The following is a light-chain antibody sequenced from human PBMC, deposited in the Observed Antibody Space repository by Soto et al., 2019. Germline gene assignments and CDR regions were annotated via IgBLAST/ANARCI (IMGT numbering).Light chain of an antibody. CDR2: LGS. CDR3: MQALQTPYT. Sequence: DIVMTQSPLSLPVTPGEPASISCRSSQSLLHSNGYNYLDWYLQKPGQSPQLLIYLGSYRASGVPERFSGSGSGTDFTLKISRVEAEDVGVYYCMQALQTPYTFGQGTKLEIK. J-gene: IGKJ2*01. V-gene: IGKV2-28*01. CDR1: QSLLHSNGYNY.